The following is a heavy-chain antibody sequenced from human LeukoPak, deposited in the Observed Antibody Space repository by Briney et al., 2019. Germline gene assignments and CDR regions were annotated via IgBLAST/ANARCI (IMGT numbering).Heavy chain of an antibody. CDR1: GFTFKSSW. CDR3: ARDWGGSGPTSHDY. V-gene: IGHV3-74*01. D-gene: IGHD3-16*01. Sequence: GGSLRLSCAASGFTFKSSWMHWVRQPPGRGPVWVSRISSDGTNTRYTDSARGRFTVSRDNAKNTLYLQMNSLRVEDSAVYYCARDWGGSGPTSHDYWGQGTLVTVSS. J-gene: IGHJ4*02. CDR2: ISSDGTNT.